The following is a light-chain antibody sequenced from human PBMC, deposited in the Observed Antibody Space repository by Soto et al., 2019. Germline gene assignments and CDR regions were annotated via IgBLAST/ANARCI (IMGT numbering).Light chain of an antibody. Sequence: QSALTQPASVSASPGQSITISCTGTSSDVGAYDFVSWYQHHPGKAPKLMIYDVSNRPSGVSNRFSGSKSGNTASLTIAGLQPEDEAAYYCSSYTISDTLIFGGGTKVTVL. V-gene: IGLV2-14*01. CDR1: SSDVGAYDF. CDR2: DVS. CDR3: SSYTISDTLI. J-gene: IGLJ2*01.